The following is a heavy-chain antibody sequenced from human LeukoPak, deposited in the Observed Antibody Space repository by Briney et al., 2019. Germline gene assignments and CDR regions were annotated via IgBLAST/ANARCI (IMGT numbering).Heavy chain of an antibody. CDR1: GDSISSGSYY. V-gene: IGHV4-61*01. J-gene: IGHJ4*02. CDR3: ARNDHGANSDY. CDR2: IHYSGNT. Sequence: SQALSLTCTVSGDSISSGSYYWSWIRQPPGKGLEWIGYIHYSGNTNYNPSLKSRVTISVDTSKNQFSLKLTSVTAADTAVYYCARNDHGANSDYWGQGTLVTVSS. D-gene: IGHD4/OR15-4a*01.